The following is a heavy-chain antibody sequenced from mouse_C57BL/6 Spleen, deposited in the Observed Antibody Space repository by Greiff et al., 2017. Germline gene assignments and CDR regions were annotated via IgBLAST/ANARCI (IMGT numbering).Heavy chain of an antibody. CDR1: GYTFTDYY. Sequence: EVQLQQSGPELVKPGASVKISCKASGYTFTDYYMNWVKQSHGKSLEWIGDINPNNGGTSYNQKFKGKATLTVDKSSSTAYMELRSLTSEDSAVYYCASYGSSRAWFAYWGQGTLVTVSA. J-gene: IGHJ3*01. D-gene: IGHD1-1*01. V-gene: IGHV1-26*01. CDR3: ASYGSSRAWFAY. CDR2: INPNNGGT.